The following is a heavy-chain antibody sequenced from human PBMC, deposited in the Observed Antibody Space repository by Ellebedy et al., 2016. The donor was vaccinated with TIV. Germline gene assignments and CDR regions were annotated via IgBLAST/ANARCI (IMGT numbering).Heavy chain of an antibody. D-gene: IGHD6-6*01. J-gene: IGHJ4*02. CDR2: IYYSGST. Sequence: MPSETLSLTCAVSGGSISSGGYSWSWIRQPPGQGLEWIGYIYYSGSTYYNPSLKSRVTISVDTYKNQFSLKPSSVTAADTAVYYCARHRSYFEYSSSPVFDYWGQGTLVTVSS. V-gene: IGHV4-30-2*03. CDR3: ARHRSYFEYSSSPVFDY. CDR1: GGSISSGGYS.